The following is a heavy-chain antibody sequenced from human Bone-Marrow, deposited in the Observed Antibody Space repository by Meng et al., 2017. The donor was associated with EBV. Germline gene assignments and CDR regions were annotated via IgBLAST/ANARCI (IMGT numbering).Heavy chain of an antibody. Sequence: GQWVGSGGGLVQPGGSFGLSCAASGFIFSGYGFHWVRQAPGKGPEWVAIIPSDASHNKYYADSVKGRFTISRDNSKNTLYLQMNSLKIEDTAVYYCAKDLSGRFDPWGQGTLVTVSS. D-gene: IGHD1-14*01. CDR1: GFIFSGYG. CDR2: IPSDASHNK. J-gene: IGHJ5*02. V-gene: IGHV3-30*18. CDR3: AKDLSGRFDP.